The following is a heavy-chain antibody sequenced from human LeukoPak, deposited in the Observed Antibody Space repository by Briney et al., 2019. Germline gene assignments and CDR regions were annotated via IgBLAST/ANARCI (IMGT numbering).Heavy chain of an antibody. D-gene: IGHD6-13*01. CDR3: ARDRGPYSTSLYYYYYMDV. CDR1: GGSISSYY. CDR2: IYYSGSA. V-gene: IGHV4-59*01. J-gene: IGHJ6*03. Sequence: SETLSLTCTVSGGSISSYYWSWIRQHPGEGLEWIGYIYYSGSANYNPSLKSRVTISVDTSKNQFSLKLSSVTAADTAMYYCARDRGPYSTSLYYYYYMDVWGKGTTVTVSS.